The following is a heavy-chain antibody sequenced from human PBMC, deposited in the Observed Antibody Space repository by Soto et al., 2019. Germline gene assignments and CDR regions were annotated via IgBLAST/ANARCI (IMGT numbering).Heavy chain of an antibody. D-gene: IGHD5-12*01. CDR3: AGPTTASLYFDY. V-gene: IGHV5-51*01. J-gene: IGHJ4*02. CDR1: GYSFTNYW. Sequence: ESLTISCKVSGYSFTNYWIGWVRQLPGKGLEWMGTIYPGDSDTKYSQSFRGQVTISADNSISTAYLQWSSLKASDTAVYYCAGPTTASLYFDYWGQGTLVTVSS. CDR2: IYPGDSDT.